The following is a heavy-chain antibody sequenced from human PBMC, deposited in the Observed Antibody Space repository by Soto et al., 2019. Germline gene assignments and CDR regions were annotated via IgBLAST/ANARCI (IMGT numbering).Heavy chain of an antibody. CDR3: ASGIAAAGRGDPNWFDP. D-gene: IGHD6-13*01. CDR2: ISSSSSYI. CDR1: GFTFSSYS. V-gene: IGHV3-21*01. Sequence: PGGSLRLSCAASGFTFSSYSMNWVRQAPGKGLEWVSSISSSSSYIYYADSVKGRFTISRDNAKNSLYLQMNSLRAEDTAVYYCASGIAAAGRGDPNWFDPWGQGTLVTVSS. J-gene: IGHJ5*02.